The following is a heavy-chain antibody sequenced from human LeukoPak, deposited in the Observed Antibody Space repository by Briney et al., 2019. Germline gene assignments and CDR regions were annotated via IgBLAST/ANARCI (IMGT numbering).Heavy chain of an antibody. J-gene: IGHJ6*03. V-gene: IGHV3-7*01. CDR2: IKQDGSQK. CDR3: ARERGERVYDFWSGYYYYYYMDV. CDR1: GFTFSSYS. Sequence: PGGSLRLSCAASGFTFSSYSMNWVRQAPGKGLEWVANIKQDGSQKNYVDSVKGRFTISRDNVKNSLNLQMNSLRAEDTAVYYCARERGERVYDFWSGYYYYYYMDVWGKGTTVTVSS. D-gene: IGHD3-3*01.